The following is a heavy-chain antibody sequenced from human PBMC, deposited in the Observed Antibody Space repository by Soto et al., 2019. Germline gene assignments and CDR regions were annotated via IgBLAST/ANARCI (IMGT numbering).Heavy chain of an antibody. V-gene: IGHV1-69*04. D-gene: IGHD2-15*01. CDR2: VIPNLGVT. CDR3: ARDKGYCSDTSCPDFDY. CDR1: GYTFTSYG. J-gene: IGHJ4*02. Sequence: SVKVSCKASGYTFTSYGISWVRQAPGQGLEWMGRVIPNLGVTNYAKKFQGRFTIVVDTSTSTAYMELNSLRYEDTAVYYCARDKGYCSDTSCPDFDYWGQGTLVTVSS.